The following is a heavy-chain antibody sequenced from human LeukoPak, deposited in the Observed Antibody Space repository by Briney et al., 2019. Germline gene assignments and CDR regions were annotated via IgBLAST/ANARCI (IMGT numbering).Heavy chain of an antibody. J-gene: IGHJ4*02. D-gene: IGHD5-12*01. CDR3: ARSGGYHPLDY. V-gene: IGHV1-8*01. CDR2: MNANGGNT. Sequence: ASVKVSCKASGYTFTSYDINWVRQAPGQGLEWMGWMNANGGNTGYAQKFQGRVTMTRDTSTSTAYMEVSSLRSEDTAVYYCARSGGYHPLDYWGQGTLVTVSS. CDR1: GYTFTSYD.